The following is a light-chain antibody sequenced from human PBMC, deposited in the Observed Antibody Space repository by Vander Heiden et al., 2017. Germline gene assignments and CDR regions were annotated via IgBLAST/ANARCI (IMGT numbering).Light chain of an antibody. CDR3: QQRSNWPLFT. J-gene: IGKJ3*01. V-gene: IGKV3-11*01. Sequence: EIVLTQCTATRCLSPGERATLSCRASQSVSSYLAWYQQKPGQAPRLLIYDTSNRATGIPARFSGSGSGTDFTLTISSLEPEDFAVYYCQQRSNWPLFTFGPGTKVDIK. CDR2: DTS. CDR1: QSVSSY.